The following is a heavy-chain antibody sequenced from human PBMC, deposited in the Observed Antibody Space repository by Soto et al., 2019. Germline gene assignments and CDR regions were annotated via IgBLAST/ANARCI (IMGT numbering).Heavy chain of an antibody. CDR1: GGSISSYY. Sequence: SETLSLTCTVSGGSISSYYWSWIRQPAGKGLEWIGRIYTSGSTNYNPSLKSRVTMSVDTSKNQFSLKLSSVTAAATAVYYCARDEIDSSWTSLYHYGMDVWGQGTTVTVSS. J-gene: IGHJ6*02. D-gene: IGHD6-13*01. CDR2: IYTSGST. V-gene: IGHV4-4*07. CDR3: ARDEIDSSWTSLYHYGMDV.